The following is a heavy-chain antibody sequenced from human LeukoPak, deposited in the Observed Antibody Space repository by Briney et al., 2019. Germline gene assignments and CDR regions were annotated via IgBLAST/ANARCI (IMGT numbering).Heavy chain of an antibody. V-gene: IGHV4-34*01. CDR3: ARARACFAP. J-gene: IGHJ5*02. Sequence: SETLSLTCAVYGGSFSGYYWSWIRQPPGKGLEWIGEINHSGSTNYNPSLKSRVTISVDTSKNQFSLKLSSVTAADTAVYYCARARACFAPGGQGPLVTVSS. CDR2: INHSGST. CDR1: GGSFSGYY.